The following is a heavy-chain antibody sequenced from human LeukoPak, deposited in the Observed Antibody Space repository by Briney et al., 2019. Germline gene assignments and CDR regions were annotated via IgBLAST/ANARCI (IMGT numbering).Heavy chain of an antibody. Sequence: GGSLRLSCAASGFTFSSYAMSWVRQAPGKGLEWVANIKQDGSEKYYVDSVKGRFTISRDNAKNSLYLQMNSLRAEDTAVYYCAREKGYPDSSGYYYSLVGAFDIWGQGTMVTVSS. D-gene: IGHD3-22*01. V-gene: IGHV3-7*01. CDR3: AREKGYPDSSGYYYSLVGAFDI. J-gene: IGHJ3*02. CDR1: GFTFSSYA. CDR2: IKQDGSEK.